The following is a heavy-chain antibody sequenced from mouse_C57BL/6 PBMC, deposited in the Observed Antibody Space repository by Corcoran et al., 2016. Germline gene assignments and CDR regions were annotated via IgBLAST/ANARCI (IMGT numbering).Heavy chain of an antibody. Sequence: QVTLKESGPGILQSSQTLSLTCSFSGFSLSTSGMGVSWIRQPSGKGLEWLAHIYWDDDKRYNPSLKIRLTISKDTSRNQVFLKITSVDTAETATDECARRAPYYGSSYVNWYFDVWGPGPMVTVSP. D-gene: IGHD1-1*01. J-gene: IGHJ1*01. CDR3: ARRAPYYGSSYVNWYFDV. CDR2: IYWDDDK. V-gene: IGHV8-12*01. CDR1: GFSLSTSGMG.